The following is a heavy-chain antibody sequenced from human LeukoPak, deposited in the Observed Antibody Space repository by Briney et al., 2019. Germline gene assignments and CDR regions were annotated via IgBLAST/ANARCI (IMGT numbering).Heavy chain of an antibody. Sequence: SETLSLTCAVYGGSFSGYYWSWIRQPPGKGLEWIGEINHSGSTNYNPSLKSRVTISVDTSKNQFSLKLSSVTAADTAVYYCARLRLRVRGNDYWGQGTLVTVSS. CDR1: GGSFSGYY. J-gene: IGHJ4*02. V-gene: IGHV4-34*01. CDR2: INHSGST. D-gene: IGHD3-10*01. CDR3: ARLRLRVRGNDY.